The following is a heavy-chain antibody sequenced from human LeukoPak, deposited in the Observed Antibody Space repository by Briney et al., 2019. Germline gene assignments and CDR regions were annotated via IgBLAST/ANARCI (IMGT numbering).Heavy chain of an antibody. J-gene: IGHJ4*02. V-gene: IGHV1-2*02. CDR2: VNPVSGGT. D-gene: IGHD3-16*02. CDR3: ARGFWFGGVIDHFDY. Sequence: ASVKVSCKASGYTFTGYYMHWVRQAPGQGLEWMGWVNPVSGGTSYAQKFQGRVTTTRDTSISTAYMELSRLTSDDTAVYYCARGFWFGGVIDHFDYWGQGALVTVSS. CDR1: GYTFTGYY.